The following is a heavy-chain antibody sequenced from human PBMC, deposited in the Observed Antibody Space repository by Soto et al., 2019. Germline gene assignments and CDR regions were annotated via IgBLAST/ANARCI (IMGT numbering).Heavy chain of an antibody. V-gene: IGHV1-18*01. CDR1: GYTFTSYG. J-gene: IGHJ4*02. D-gene: IGHD4-17*01. CDR2: ISAYNGNT. CDR3: ARSLMQADDYGDHYHY. Sequence: QVQLVQSGAEVKKPGASVKVSCKASGYTFTSYGISWVRQAPGQGLEGMGGISAYNGNTNYAQKFEGRVPMTPDTSKSTAYMALRSLGSDDTAVYYCARSLMQADDYGDHYHYWGEGTLVTVSS.